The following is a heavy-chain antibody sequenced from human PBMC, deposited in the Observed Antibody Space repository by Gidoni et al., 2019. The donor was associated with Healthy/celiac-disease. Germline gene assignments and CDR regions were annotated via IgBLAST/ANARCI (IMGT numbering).Heavy chain of an antibody. CDR3: ARGFVTMVRKAYNWFDP. CDR1: GYTFTSYD. V-gene: IGHV1-8*01. D-gene: IGHD3-10*01. Sequence: QVQLVQSGAEVKKPGASVKVSCKASGYTFTSYDINWVRQATGQGLEWMGWMNPNSGNTGYAQKFQGRVTMTRNTSISTAYMELSSLRSEDTAVYYCARGFVTMVRKAYNWFDPWGQGTLVTVSS. CDR2: MNPNSGNT. J-gene: IGHJ5*02.